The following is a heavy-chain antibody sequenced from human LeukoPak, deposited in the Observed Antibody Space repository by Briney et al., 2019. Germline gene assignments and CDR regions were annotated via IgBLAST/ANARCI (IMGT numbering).Heavy chain of an antibody. CDR2: IYHSGST. J-gene: IGHJ6*03. CDR3: ARHMVRVYYYMDV. Sequence: PSGTLSLTCVVSGGSISSSNWWSWVRQPPEKGLEWIGEIYHSGSTNYNPSLKSRVTISVDKSKNQFSLKLSSVTAADTAVYYCARHMVRVYYYMDVWGKGTTVTISS. D-gene: IGHD3-10*01. CDR1: GGSISSSNW. V-gene: IGHV4-4*02.